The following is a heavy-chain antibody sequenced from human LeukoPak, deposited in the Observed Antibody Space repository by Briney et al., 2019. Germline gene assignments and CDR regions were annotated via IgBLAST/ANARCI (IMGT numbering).Heavy chain of an antibody. D-gene: IGHD1-26*01. CDR2: IWYDGSNK. Sequence: GGSLRLSCAASGFTFSSYSMNWVRQAPGKGLEWVAAIWYDGSNKYYADSVKGRFTISRDNSKNTLYLQMNSLRAEDTAVYYCARSWEPIRYYAMDVWGQGTTVTVSS. J-gene: IGHJ6*02. CDR3: ARSWEPIRYYAMDV. V-gene: IGHV3-33*08. CDR1: GFTFSSYS.